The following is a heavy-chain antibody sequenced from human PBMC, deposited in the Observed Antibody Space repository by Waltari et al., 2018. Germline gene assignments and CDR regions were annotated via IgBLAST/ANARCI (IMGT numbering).Heavy chain of an antibody. CDR2: INPNSGGT. Sequence: QVQLVQSGAVVKKPGASVQVSCKASGYTFTGYYLHWVRQAPGQGLEWMGWINPNSGGTNYAQKFQGRVTMTRDTSISTAYMELSRLRSDDTAVYYCARDNGRGLDVDAFDIWGQGTMVTVSS. D-gene: IGHD2-8*01. CDR3: ARDNGRGLDVDAFDI. J-gene: IGHJ3*02. V-gene: IGHV1-2*02. CDR1: GYTFTGYY.